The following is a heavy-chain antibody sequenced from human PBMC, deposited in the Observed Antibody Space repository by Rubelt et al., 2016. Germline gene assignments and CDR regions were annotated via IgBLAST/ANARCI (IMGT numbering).Heavy chain of an antibody. CDR2: FYDTGST. D-gene: IGHD1-26*01. J-gene: IGHJ5*02. CDR3: ARECPVDATACDP. V-gene: IGHV4-59*01. CDR1: VASISSYY. Sequence: LQKPSETLSLTCSVAVASISSYYWSWIRQPPGKGLEWIASFYDTGSTTYNPSLKSRVTLSVDPSKNQFSLKVRTVTAADTAVYDCARECPVDATACDPWGQGTRVTVSS.